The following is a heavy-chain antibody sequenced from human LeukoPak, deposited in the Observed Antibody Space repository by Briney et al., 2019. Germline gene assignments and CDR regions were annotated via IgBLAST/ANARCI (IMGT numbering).Heavy chain of an antibody. CDR2: ISSSSSTI. D-gene: IGHD1-26*01. V-gene: IGHV3-48*01. CDR1: GFTFSSYS. CDR3: AREARGSYLDY. Sequence: GGSLRLSCAASGFTFSSYSMNWVRQAPGKGLEWVSYISSSSSTIYYADSVKGRFTISRNNAKNSLYLQMNSLRAEDTAVYYCAREARGSYLDYWGQETLVTVSS. J-gene: IGHJ4*02.